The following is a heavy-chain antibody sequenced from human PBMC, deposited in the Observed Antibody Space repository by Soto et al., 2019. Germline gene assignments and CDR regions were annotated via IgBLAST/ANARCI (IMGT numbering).Heavy chain of an antibody. D-gene: IGHD3-9*01. Sequence: QVQLVQSGAEVKKPGSSVKVSCRTSGGNFKNYGFSWVRQAPGQGLEWMGGLIPMFGVANYGQIFQGRLTITADESTSTAYMELSSLKSEDTALYYCAGEVGGTGLHFWGQGTLVTVSS. CDR1: GGNFKNYG. CDR2: LIPMFGVA. CDR3: AGEVGGTGLHF. J-gene: IGHJ4*02. V-gene: IGHV1-69*12.